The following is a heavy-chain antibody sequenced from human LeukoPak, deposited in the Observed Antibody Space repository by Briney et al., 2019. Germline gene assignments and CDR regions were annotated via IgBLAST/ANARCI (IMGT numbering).Heavy chain of an antibody. V-gene: IGHV4-39*01. Sequence: EASEILSLTCSVSGDSIRSGTYSWGWIRQPPGKGLEWIGSISYTGSTYYNPSLKSRVTISVDTSKNQFPLKMSSMTAADTAVYYCARHAGGIAPSGTRPFDYCGQGTLVTVSS. CDR3: ARHAGGIAPSGTRPFDY. D-gene: IGHD6-13*01. CDR1: GDSIRSGTYS. CDR2: ISYTGST. J-gene: IGHJ4*02.